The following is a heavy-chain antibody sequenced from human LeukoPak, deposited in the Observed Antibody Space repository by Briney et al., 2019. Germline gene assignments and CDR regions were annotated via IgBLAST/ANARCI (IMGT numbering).Heavy chain of an antibody. CDR1: GGSISSGGYY. V-gene: IGHV4-30-4*08. Sequence: SQTLSLTCTVSGGSISSGGYYWSWIRQPPGKGLEWIGYIYYSGSTYYNPSLKSRVTISVDTSKNQFSLKLSSVTAADTAVYYCAGTYYDFTSPFDYWGQGTLVTVSS. CDR2: IYYSGST. CDR3: AGTYYDFTSPFDY. J-gene: IGHJ4*02. D-gene: IGHD3-3*01.